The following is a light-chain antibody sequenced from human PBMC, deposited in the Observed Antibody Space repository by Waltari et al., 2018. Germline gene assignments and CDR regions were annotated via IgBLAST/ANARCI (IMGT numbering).Light chain of an antibody. CDR2: EVI. V-gene: IGLV2-23*02. CDR1: STDVGIYDL. Sequence: QSALTPPASVSGSPGQSITTSCTGTSTDVGIYDLVSWYQQNPVKAPKLVISEVITRPSGVSSRFSGSRYGNTASLTISGLQAEDEADYYCCSYAGGSTPAIFGGGSKLTVL. CDR3: CSYAGGSTPAI. J-gene: IGLJ2*01.